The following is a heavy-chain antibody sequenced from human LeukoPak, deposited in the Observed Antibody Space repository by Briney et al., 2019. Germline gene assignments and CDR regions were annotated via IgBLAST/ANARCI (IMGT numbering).Heavy chain of an antibody. V-gene: IGHV4-59*01. Sequence: PSETLSLTCTVSGGSISSYYWSWIRQPPGKGLEWIGYIYYSGSTNYNPSLKSRVTISVDTSKNQFSLNLSFVTAADTAVYYCARVPFVYCGSSRCYPASYDFYMDVWGKGTTVTVSS. D-gene: IGHD2-2*01. J-gene: IGHJ6*03. CDR1: GGSISSYY. CDR3: ARVPFVYCGSSRCYPASYDFYMDV. CDR2: IYYSGST.